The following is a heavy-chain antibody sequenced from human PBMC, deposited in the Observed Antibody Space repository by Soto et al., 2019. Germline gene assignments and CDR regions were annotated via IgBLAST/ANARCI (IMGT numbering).Heavy chain of an antibody. J-gene: IGHJ4*02. CDR3: ATSRISIAVAGETEYYFDY. D-gene: IGHD6-19*01. Sequence: ASVKVSCKASGYIFTGYYMHWVRQAPGQGLEWMGWINPNSGDTNYTQKFQGWVTMTRDTSISTAYMELSRLRSDDTAVYYCATSRISIAVAGETEYYFDYWGEGTPVTVSS. V-gene: IGHV1-2*04. CDR1: GYIFTGYY. CDR2: INPNSGDT.